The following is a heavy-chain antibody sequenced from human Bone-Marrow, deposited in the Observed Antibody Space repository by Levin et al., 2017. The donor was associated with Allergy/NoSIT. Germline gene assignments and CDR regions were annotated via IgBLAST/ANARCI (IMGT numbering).Heavy chain of an antibody. CDR3: ARDRWAVSVAVAGPGWGTLGY. J-gene: IGHJ4*02. CDR1: GYTFTSYA. CDR2: INTNTGNP. D-gene: IGHD6-19*01. V-gene: IGHV7-4-1*02. Sequence: GGSLRLSCKASGYTFTSYAMNWVRQAPGQGLEWMGWINTNTGNPTYAQGFTGRFVFSLDTSVSTAYLQISSLKAEDTAVYYCARDRWAVSVAVAGPGWGTLGYWGQGTLVTVSS.